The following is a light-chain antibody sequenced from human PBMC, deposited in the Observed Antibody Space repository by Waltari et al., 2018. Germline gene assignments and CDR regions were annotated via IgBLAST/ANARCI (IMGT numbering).Light chain of an antibody. CDR3: QQYNSYWYT. J-gene: IGKJ2*01. CDR2: KAS. CDR1: QSISSW. V-gene: IGKV1-5*03. Sequence: DIQMTESPSTVSASVADRVTITCRASQSISSWLAWYQQKPGKAPKLLIYKASSLESGVPSRFSGSGSVTEFTLTISSLQPDDFATYYCQQYNSYWYTFGQGTKLEI.